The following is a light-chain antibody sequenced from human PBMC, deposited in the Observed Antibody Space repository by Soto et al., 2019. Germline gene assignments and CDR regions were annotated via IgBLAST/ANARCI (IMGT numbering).Light chain of an antibody. J-gene: IGLJ3*02. CDR2: DDR. Sequence: SYELTQPPSVSVAPGQTARITCGGDNIGSRSVHWYQQKPGRAPVLVVYDDRDRPSGIPDRFSGSNSWNTATLTISRVEAGDEADFYCQVWISDHLVFGGGTKVTVL. CDR3: QVWISDHLV. CDR1: NIGSRS. V-gene: IGLV3-21*02.